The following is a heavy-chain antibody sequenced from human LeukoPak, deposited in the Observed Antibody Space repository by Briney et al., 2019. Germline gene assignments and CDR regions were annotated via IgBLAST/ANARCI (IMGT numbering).Heavy chain of an antibody. Sequence: PGGSLRLSCAASGFTFSSYWMHWVRQAPGKGLVWVSRINSDGSSTAYADPVKGRFTISRDSAKNTLYLQMNSLRAEDTAVYYCARDEGELLFGLGYWGQGTLVTVSS. CDR3: ARDEGELLFGLGY. J-gene: IGHJ4*02. D-gene: IGHD1-26*01. CDR1: GFTFSSYW. CDR2: INSDGSST. V-gene: IGHV3-74*01.